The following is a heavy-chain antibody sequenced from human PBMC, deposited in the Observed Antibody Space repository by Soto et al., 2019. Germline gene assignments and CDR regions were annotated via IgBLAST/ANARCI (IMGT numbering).Heavy chain of an antibody. CDR2: INHSGST. J-gene: IGHJ3*02. D-gene: IGHD3-16*02. CDR1: GGSFSGYY. Sequence: SETLSLTCAGYGGSFSGYYWSWIRQPPGKGLEWIGEINHSGSTNYNPSLKSRVTISVDTSKNQFSLKLSSVTAADTAVYYCARWGDMITFGGVIVSRAFDIWGQGTMVTVSS. V-gene: IGHV4-34*01. CDR3: ARWGDMITFGGVIVSRAFDI.